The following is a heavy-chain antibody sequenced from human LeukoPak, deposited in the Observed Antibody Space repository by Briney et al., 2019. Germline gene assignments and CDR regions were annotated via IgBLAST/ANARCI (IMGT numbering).Heavy chain of an antibody. CDR3: ARGQRAHVEWSSYMDV. J-gene: IGHJ6*03. CDR1: GFTFRNAW. D-gene: IGHD3-3*01. V-gene: IGHV3-30*14. CDR2: ISYDGSSK. Sequence: GGSLRLSCAASGFTFRNAWMSWVRQAPGKGLDWVAVISYDGSSKYYADSLKGRFTISRDNSKNTLFLQMSSLRADDTAVYYCARGQRAHVEWSSYMDVWGKGTTVTVSS.